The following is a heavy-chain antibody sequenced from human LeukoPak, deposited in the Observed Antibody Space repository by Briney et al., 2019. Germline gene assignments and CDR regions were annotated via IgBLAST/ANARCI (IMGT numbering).Heavy chain of an antibody. CDR3: AKDGGGANFFFDY. CDR1: GYTFTGYY. Sequence: ASVKVSCKASGYTFTGYYMHWVRQAPGQGLEWMGWINPNSGGTNYAQKFQGRVTMTRDTSISTAYMELSRLRSDDTAVYYCAKDGGGANFFFDYWGQGTLVTVPS. V-gene: IGHV1-2*02. CDR2: INPNSGGT. J-gene: IGHJ4*02. D-gene: IGHD4/OR15-4a*01.